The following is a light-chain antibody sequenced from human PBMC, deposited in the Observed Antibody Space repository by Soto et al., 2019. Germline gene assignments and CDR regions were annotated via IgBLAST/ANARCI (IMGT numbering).Light chain of an antibody. CDR2: EVN. V-gene: IGLV2-8*01. CDR3: SSYAGSSNV. CDR1: SSGVGGYNY. Sequence: QSVLTQPPSASGSPGQSVAISCTGTSSGVGGYNYVSWYQQHPGKAPKLMIYEVNKRPSGVPDRFSGSKPGNTASLTVSGLQAEDEADYYCSSYAGSSNVFGTGTKVTV. J-gene: IGLJ1*01.